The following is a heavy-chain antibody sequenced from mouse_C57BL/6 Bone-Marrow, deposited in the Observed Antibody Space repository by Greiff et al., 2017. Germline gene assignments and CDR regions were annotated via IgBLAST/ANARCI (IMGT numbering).Heavy chain of an antibody. J-gene: IGHJ1*03. D-gene: IGHD2-13*01. Sequence: QVQLKESGPELVKPGASVKISCKASGYAFSSSWMNWVKQRPGKGLEWIGRIYPGDGDTNYNGKFKGKATLTADKSSSPAYMQLSSLTSEDSAVYFCARLDYFWYFDVWGTGTTVTVSS. V-gene: IGHV1-82*01. CDR1: GYAFSSSW. CDR2: IYPGDGDT. CDR3: ARLDYFWYFDV.